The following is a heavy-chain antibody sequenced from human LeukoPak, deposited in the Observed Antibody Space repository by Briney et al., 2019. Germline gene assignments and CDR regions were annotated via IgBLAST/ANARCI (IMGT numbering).Heavy chain of an antibody. V-gene: IGHV4-61*02. Sequence: SDTLSLTCTVSGGSMRSVPYYWSWTRHPAGTGLEWIGRIYTSESTNYNPSLKSRVTISVDTSKNHFSLELTSVTAADTDAYYCARGPTSWYFDLWGRGTLVTVSS. CDR2: IYTSEST. CDR1: GGSMRSVPYY. J-gene: IGHJ2*01. CDR3: ARGPTSWYFDL.